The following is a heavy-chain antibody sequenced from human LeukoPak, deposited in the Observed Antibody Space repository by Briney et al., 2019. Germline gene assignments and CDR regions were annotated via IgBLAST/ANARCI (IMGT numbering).Heavy chain of an antibody. D-gene: IGHD2-2*01. CDR3: AMYPVGRDQLLTVDY. CDR2: IIPIFGTA. V-gene: IGHV1-69*06. Sequence: WASVTVSCKASGGTFSSYAISWVRQAPGQRLEWIGGIIPIFGTANYAQKLQGRVTITADKSTSTASMELSSLRSEDTAVYYCAMYPVGRDQLLTVDYWGQGTLVTVSS. J-gene: IGHJ4*02. CDR1: GGTFSSYA.